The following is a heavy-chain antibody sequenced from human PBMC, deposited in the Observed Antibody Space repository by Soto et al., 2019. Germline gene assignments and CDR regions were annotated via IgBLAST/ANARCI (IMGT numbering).Heavy chain of an antibody. D-gene: IGHD6-13*01. CDR1: GFTFSSYS. V-gene: IGHV3-48*04. CDR3: ARDPNIAAAGPPWP. CDR2: ISSSGSTI. Sequence: GGSLRLSCAASGFTFSSYSMNWVRQAPGKGLEWVSYISSSGSTIYYADSVKGRFTISRDNAKNSLYLQMNSLRAEDTAVYYCARDPNIAAAGPPWPWGQGTLVTVSS. J-gene: IGHJ5*02.